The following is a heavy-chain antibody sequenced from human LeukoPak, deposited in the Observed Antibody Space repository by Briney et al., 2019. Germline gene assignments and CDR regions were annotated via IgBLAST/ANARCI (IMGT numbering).Heavy chain of an antibody. V-gene: IGHV4-38-2*02. CDR3: AREGGYSYGDAPLHFDY. CDR1: GYSISSGYY. CDR2: IYHSGRT. Sequence: PSETLSLTCTVSGYSISSGYYWGWIRQPPGKGLEWIGSIYHSGRTYYNPSLKSRVTISVDTSKNQFSLKLSSVTAADTAVYYCAREGGYSYGDAPLHFDYWGQGTLVTVSS. J-gene: IGHJ4*02. D-gene: IGHD5-18*01.